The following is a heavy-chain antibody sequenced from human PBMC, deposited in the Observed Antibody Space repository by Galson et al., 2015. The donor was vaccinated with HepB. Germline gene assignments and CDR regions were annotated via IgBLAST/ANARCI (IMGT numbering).Heavy chain of an antibody. CDR2: ISAGGAST. V-gene: IGHV3-23*01. J-gene: IGHJ4*02. Sequence: SLRLSCAASGFTFSSYAMNWVRQAPGKGLEWVSVISAGGASTKYADSVKGRFTISRDNSKNTLYLQMNSLRAEDRAVYFCANSYCNSVSCSLDSWGQGTLVTVSS. D-gene: IGHD2/OR15-2a*01. CDR1: GFTFSSYA. CDR3: ANSYCNSVSCSLDS.